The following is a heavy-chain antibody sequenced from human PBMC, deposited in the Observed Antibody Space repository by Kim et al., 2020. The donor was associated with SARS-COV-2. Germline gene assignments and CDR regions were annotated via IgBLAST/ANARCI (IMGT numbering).Heavy chain of an antibody. CDR2: IKQDGSEK. Sequence: GGSLRLSCAASGFTFSSYWMSWVRQAPGKGLEWVANIKQDGSEKYYVDSVKGRFTISRDNAKNSLYLQMNSLRAEDTAVYYCAREDYYGSGSYPFYYYYGMDVWGQGTTVTVSS. CDR3: AREDYYGSGSYPFYYYYGMDV. D-gene: IGHD3-10*01. J-gene: IGHJ6*02. CDR1: GFTFSSYW. V-gene: IGHV3-7*03.